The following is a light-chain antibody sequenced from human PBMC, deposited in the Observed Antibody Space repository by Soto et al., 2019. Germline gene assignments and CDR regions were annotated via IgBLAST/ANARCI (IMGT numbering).Light chain of an antibody. CDR1: NIGSKS. Sequence: SYELTQPPSVSVAPGKTARITCGGNNIGSKSVHWYQQKPGQAPVVVIYYDSDRPSGIPERFSGSNSGNTATLTISGVEAGDEADYYCQVWYTSSDHVVFGGGTKLTVL. CDR3: QVWYTSSDHVV. V-gene: IGLV3-21*04. CDR2: YDS. J-gene: IGLJ3*02.